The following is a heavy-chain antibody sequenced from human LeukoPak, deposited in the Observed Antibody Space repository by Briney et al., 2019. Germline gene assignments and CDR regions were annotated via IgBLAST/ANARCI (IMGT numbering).Heavy chain of an antibody. D-gene: IGHD3-10*01. CDR3: ARDNIWFGELTAY. CDR1: GGTFSSYA. Sequence: ASVKVSCKASGGTFSSYAISWVRQAPGQGLEWMGGIIPIFGTANYAQKLQGRVTMTTDTSTSTAYMELRSLRSDDTAVYYCARDNIWFGELTAYWGQGTLVTVSS. V-gene: IGHV1-69*05. J-gene: IGHJ4*02. CDR2: IIPIFGTA.